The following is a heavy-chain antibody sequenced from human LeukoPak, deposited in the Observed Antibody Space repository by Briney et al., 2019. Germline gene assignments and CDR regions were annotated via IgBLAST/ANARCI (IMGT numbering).Heavy chain of an antibody. CDR2: ISGSGGST. V-gene: IGHV3-23*01. J-gene: IGHJ4*02. Sequence: GGSLRLSCAASGFTFSTYAVSWVRQAPGKGLEWVSSISGSGGSTSYADSVKGRFTISRDNSKNTLYLQMNSLRAEDTAIYYCARVAGTKCFDYWGREPWLPSPQ. CDR3: ARVAGTKCFDY. D-gene: IGHD6-19*01. CDR1: GFTFSTYA.